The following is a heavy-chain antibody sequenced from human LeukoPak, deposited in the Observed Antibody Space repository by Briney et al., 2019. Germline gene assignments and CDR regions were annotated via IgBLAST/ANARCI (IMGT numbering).Heavy chain of an antibody. V-gene: IGHV4-4*09. D-gene: IGHD2-21*02. CDR2: IYPTGGT. J-gene: IGHJ4*02. CDR1: GGSISSYY. CDR3: ARFAYCGSGCWYYFDY. Sequence: SETLSLTCTVSGGSISSYYWSWIRQSPGKGLEWIGYIYPTGGTNYNPSLKSRVTMSVDTSKNQFSLRLNSVTAADTAVYFCARFAYCGSGCWYYFDYWGQGALVTVSS.